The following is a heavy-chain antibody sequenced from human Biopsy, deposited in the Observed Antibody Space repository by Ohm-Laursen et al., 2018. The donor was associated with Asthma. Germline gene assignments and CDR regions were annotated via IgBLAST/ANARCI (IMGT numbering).Heavy chain of an antibody. D-gene: IGHD2-21*02. CDR3: ARGWNCGGDCYSLDS. Sequence: PSQTLSLTCVVSGDSIDSGDYSWTWIRQSPGVGQEWIGYIYRNGDTYYNPTLKNRVTISIDRSKNQFSLRLRSVTAADTAVYYCARGWNCGGDCYSLDSWGQGTLVTVSS. CDR1: GDSIDSGDYS. CDR2: IYRNGDT. V-gene: IGHV4-30-2*06. J-gene: IGHJ4*02.